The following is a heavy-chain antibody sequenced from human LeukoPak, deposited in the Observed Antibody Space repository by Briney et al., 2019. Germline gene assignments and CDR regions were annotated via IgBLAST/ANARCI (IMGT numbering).Heavy chain of an antibody. CDR3: ASFPWDLRPT. CDR1: GFTFSSYC. V-gene: IGHV3-21*01. Sequence: PGGSLRLSCAASGFTFSSYCMNWVRQAPGERLEWVSSISSSSSYIYYADSVKGRFTISRDNSKNTLYLQMSSLRAEDTAVYYCASFPWDLRPTWGQGTLVSVAS. CDR2: ISSSSSYI. J-gene: IGHJ4*02. D-gene: IGHD1-26*01.